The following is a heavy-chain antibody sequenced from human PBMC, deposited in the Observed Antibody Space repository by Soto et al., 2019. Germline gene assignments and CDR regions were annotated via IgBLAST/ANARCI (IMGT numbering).Heavy chain of an antibody. CDR1: GYTFSKNA. Sequence: QVQLVQSGAEVKKPGSSVKVSCKSSGYTFSKNAIHWVRQAPGQRPEWMGWINAGTGNTRYSQRFQDRVTMTRNASASTDYPELSSLTSEDTAVYYCAIGARGRIPLWDDWGQGTIVTVSA. CDR3: AIGARGRIPLWDD. J-gene: IGHJ4*02. V-gene: IGHV1-3*01. D-gene: IGHD3-16*01. CDR2: INAGTGNT.